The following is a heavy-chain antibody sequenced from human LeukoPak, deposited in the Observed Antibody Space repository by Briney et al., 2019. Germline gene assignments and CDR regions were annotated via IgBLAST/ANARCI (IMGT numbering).Heavy chain of an antibody. CDR1: GFAVNGDN. J-gene: IGHJ4*02. D-gene: IGHD3-3*01. CDR3: SKRSGGYYDH. Sequence: PGGSLRLSCAASGFAVNGDNMSWVRQAPGKRLEWVSVIYSDYDDGHTNYADSVRGRFTISRDNSKNMVYLQMNSLRVEDTAVYYCSKRSGGYYDHWGQGTLVTVSS. CDR2: IYSDYDDGHT. V-gene: IGHV3-66*02.